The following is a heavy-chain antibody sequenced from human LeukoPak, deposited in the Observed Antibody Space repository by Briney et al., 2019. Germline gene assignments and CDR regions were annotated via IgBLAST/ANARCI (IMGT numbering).Heavy chain of an antibody. CDR1: GFTFSGSA. CDR2: IRSTANGYAT. CDR3: ARDASLYGDYGNWFDP. D-gene: IGHD4-17*01. Sequence: GGSLRLSCAASGFTFSGSAIHWVRQASGKGLEWVGHIRSTANGYATAYAASVKGRFTISRDDSKNTAYLQMDSLKTEDTAVYYCARDASLYGDYGNWFDPWGQGTLVTVSS. J-gene: IGHJ5*02. V-gene: IGHV3-73*01.